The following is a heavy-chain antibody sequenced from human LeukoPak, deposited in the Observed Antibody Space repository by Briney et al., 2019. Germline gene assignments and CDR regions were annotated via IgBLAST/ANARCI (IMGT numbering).Heavy chain of an antibody. CDR1: GLTVSSNY. Sequence: GGSLRLSCEASGLTVSSNYMTCVRQAPGKGLEWVSTIYSGGSTYYTDSVKGRFTISRDNFKNALYLQMNSLRVDDTGVYFCARSAGTHWGQGTLVTVSS. J-gene: IGHJ1*01. D-gene: IGHD6-13*01. V-gene: IGHV3-66*01. CDR2: IYSGGST. CDR3: ARSAGTH.